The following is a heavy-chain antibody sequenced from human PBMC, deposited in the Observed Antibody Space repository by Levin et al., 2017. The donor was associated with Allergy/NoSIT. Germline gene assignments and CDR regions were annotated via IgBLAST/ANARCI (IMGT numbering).Heavy chain of an antibody. V-gene: IGHV3-30*04. CDR3: ARSPGWLQPNFDY. Sequence: GESLKISCAASGFTFSSYAMHWVRQAPGKGLEWVAVISYDGSNKYYADSVKGRFTISRDNSKNTLYLQMNSLRAEDTAVYYCARSPGWLQPNFDYWGQGTLVTVSS. CDR1: GFTFSSYA. D-gene: IGHD5-24*01. CDR2: ISYDGSNK. J-gene: IGHJ4*02.